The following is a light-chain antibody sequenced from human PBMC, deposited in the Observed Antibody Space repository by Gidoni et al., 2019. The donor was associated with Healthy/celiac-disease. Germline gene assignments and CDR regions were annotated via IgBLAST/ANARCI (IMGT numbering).Light chain of an antibody. CDR3: QQLNSYLLP. V-gene: IGKV1-9*01. J-gene: IGKJ4*01. CDR1: QGISSY. Sequence: DIELTQSPSFLSASVGDRVTITCRDSQGISSYLAWYQQKPGKAPKLLIYAASTLQSGVPSRFSGSGSGPEFTLTISSLQPEDFATYYCQQLNSYLLPFGGGTKVEIK. CDR2: AAS.